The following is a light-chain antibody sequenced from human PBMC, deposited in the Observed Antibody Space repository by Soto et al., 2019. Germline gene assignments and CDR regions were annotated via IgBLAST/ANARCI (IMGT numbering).Light chain of an antibody. CDR3: TSYTNPSPYV. CDR2: DVN. CDR1: SSDIGEYDY. Sequence: QSALTQPASVSGCPGQSITISCTGTSSDIGEYDYVSWYQQHPGKAPKLIINDVNNRPSGVSHPFSGSKSGNTASLTISGLQAEDEADYYCTSYTNPSPYVFGSGTKVTVL. J-gene: IGLJ1*01. V-gene: IGLV2-14*01.